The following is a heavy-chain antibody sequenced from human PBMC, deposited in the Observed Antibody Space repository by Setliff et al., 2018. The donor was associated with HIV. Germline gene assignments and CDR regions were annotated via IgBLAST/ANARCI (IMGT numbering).Heavy chain of an antibody. D-gene: IGHD5-12*01. CDR1: GGSISSSSYY. V-gene: IGHV4-39*07. Sequence: PSETLSLTCTVSGGSISSSSYYWGWIRQPPGKGLEWIGSIYYSGSTYYNPSLKSRVTISVDTSKNQFSLKLSSVTAADTAVYFCARDGGYSGHQWFGDAFDIWGQGTMVTVSS. CDR2: IYYSGST. J-gene: IGHJ3*02. CDR3: ARDGGYSGHQWFGDAFDI.